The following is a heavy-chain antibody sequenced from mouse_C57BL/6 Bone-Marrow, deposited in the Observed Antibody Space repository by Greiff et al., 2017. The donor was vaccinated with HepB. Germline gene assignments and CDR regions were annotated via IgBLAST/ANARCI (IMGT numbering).Heavy chain of an antibody. Sequence: EVQLQQSGPGLVKPSQSLSLTCSVTGYSITSGYYWNWIRQFPGNKLEWMGYISYDGSNNYNPSLKNRISITRDTSKNQFFLKLNSVTTEDTATYYCARGGSNPYAMDYWGQGTSVTVSS. CDR3: ARGGSNPYAMDY. CDR2: ISYDGSN. CDR1: GYSITSGYY. D-gene: IGHD2-5*01. V-gene: IGHV3-6*01. J-gene: IGHJ4*01.